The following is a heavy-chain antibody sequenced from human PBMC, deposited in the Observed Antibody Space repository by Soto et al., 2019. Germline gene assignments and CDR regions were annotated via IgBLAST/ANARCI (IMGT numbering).Heavy chain of an antibody. CDR2: INWNGGSI. D-gene: IGHD6-13*01. CDR1: GFTFDDYA. V-gene: IGHV3-9*01. J-gene: IGHJ1*01. Sequence: EVQLVESGGGLVQPGRSLRLSCAASGFTFDDYAMHWVRQVPGKGLEWVSGINWNGGSIGYGDSVKGRFAISRDNAKNSLHLQMNSLSAEDTAFYYCVKDESINWYSGHFRHWGQGTLVTVSS. CDR3: VKDESINWYSGHFRH.